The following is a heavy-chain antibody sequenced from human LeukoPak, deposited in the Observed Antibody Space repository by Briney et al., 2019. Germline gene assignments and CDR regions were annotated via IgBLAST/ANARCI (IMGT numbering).Heavy chain of an antibody. J-gene: IGHJ4*02. CDR3: ARASYTGFDLHFDQ. D-gene: IGHD5-12*01. Sequence: GGSLTLSCSASGFTFSGREMAWVRQAPGKGLEWLSYMSKNGKTILHADSVKGRFTIPRDNAKNSLYLQMDSLRAEDTAFYYCARASYTGFDLHFDQWGQGTLVTVSS. CDR2: MSKNGKTI. CDR1: GFTFSGRE. V-gene: IGHV3-48*03.